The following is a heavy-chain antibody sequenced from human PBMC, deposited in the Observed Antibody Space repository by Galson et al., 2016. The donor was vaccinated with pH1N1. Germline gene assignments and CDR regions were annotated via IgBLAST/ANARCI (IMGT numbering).Heavy chain of an antibody. V-gene: IGHV3-48*01. Sequence: SLRLSCAASGFSFSSYTMNWVRQAPGKALEWLSHITSGSGGINYADSAKGRFTISRDNAKNSLFLEIDSLRAEDTAVYYCTRCANGPLDFWVFDLWGRGTLVSVSP. D-gene: IGHD3-3*01. CDR1: GFSFSSYT. CDR3: TRCANGPLDFWVFDL. J-gene: IGHJ2*01. CDR2: ITSGSGGI.